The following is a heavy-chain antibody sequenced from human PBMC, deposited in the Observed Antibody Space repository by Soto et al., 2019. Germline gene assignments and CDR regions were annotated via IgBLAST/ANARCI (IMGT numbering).Heavy chain of an antibody. D-gene: IGHD3-16*02. CDR1: GYTFTSYD. Sequence: ASVKVSCKASGYTFTSYDINWVRQATGQGLEWMGWMNPNSGNTGYAQKFQGRVTMTRNTSISTAYMELSSLRSEDTAVYYCARGLWVYIWGSYRSAYDYWGQGTLVTVSS. J-gene: IGHJ4*02. CDR2: MNPNSGNT. V-gene: IGHV1-8*01. CDR3: ARGLWVYIWGSYRSAYDY.